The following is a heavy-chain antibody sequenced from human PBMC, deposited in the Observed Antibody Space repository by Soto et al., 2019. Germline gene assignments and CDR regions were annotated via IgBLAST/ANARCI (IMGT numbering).Heavy chain of an antibody. CDR3: ARASGDYLFDY. D-gene: IGHD4-17*01. J-gene: IGHJ4*02. CDR1: GGFISSGGYS. V-gene: IGHV4-30-2*01. Sequence: SETLSLTCAVSGGFISSGGYSWSWIRQPPGKGLEWIGYIYHSGSTYYNPSLKSRVTISVDRSKNQFSLKLSSVTAADTAVYYCARASGDYLFDYWGQGTLVTVSS. CDR2: IYHSGST.